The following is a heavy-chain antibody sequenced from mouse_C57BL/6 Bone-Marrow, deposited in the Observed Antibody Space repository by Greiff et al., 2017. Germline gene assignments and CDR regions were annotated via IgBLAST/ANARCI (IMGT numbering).Heavy chain of an antibody. D-gene: IGHD2-3*01. CDR1: GFNIKDDY. V-gene: IGHV14-4*01. J-gene: IGHJ2*01. CDR3: DGYYSYYFDY. Sequence: EVQLQQSGAELVRPGASVKLSCTASGFNIKDDYMHWVKQRPEQGLEWIGWIDPENGDTEYASKFQGKATITADTSSNTAYLQLSSLTSEDTAVYYHDGYYSYYFDYWGQGTTLTVSS. CDR2: IDPENGDT.